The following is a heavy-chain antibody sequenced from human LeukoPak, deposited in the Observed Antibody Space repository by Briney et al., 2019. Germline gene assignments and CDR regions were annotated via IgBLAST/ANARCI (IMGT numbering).Heavy chain of an antibody. CDR1: VDTFNIYA. CDR2: IIPILGLA. V-gene: IGHV1-69*10. CDR3: ARATPEGPYTATGDY. D-gene: IGHD7-27*01. J-gene: IGHJ4*02. Sequence: SVKLFHDASVDTFNIYAIRCVRQPPAQGLEWMGGIIPILGLANYAQKFQGRVTITADKSTSTAYMELSSLRSEDTAVYYCARATPEGPYTATGDYWGQGTLVTVSS.